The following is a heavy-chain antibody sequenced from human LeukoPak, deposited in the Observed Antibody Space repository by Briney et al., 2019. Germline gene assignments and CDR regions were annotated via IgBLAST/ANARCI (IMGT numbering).Heavy chain of an antibody. J-gene: IGHJ4*02. Sequence: GGSLRLSCAASGFTFSSYAMHWVRQAPGKGLEWVAVISYDGSNKYYADSVKGRFTISRDNSKNTLYLQMNSLRAEDTAVYYCARGAYYYDSSLEYWGQGTLVTVSS. D-gene: IGHD3-22*01. CDR3: ARGAYYYDSSLEY. CDR1: GFTFSSYA. V-gene: IGHV3-30-3*01. CDR2: ISYDGSNK.